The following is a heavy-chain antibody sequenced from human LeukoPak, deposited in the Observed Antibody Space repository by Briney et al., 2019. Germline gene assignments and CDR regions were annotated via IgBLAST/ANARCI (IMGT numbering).Heavy chain of an antibody. CDR1: GFTFSSYA. D-gene: IGHD4-17*01. J-gene: IGHJ4*02. Sequence: LTGGPLRLSCAASGFTFSSYAMSWVRQAPGKGLEWVSAISGSGGSTYYADSVKGRFTISRDNAKNSLYLQMNSLRAEDTAVYYCASTGVDYGDLHLSDYWGQGTLVTVSS. CDR2: ISGSGGST. V-gene: IGHV3-23*01. CDR3: ASTGVDYGDLHLSDY.